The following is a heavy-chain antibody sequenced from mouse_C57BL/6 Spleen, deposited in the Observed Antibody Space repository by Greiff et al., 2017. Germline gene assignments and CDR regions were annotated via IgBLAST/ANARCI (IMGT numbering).Heavy chain of an antibody. V-gene: IGHV5-17*01. D-gene: IGHD2-5*01. J-gene: IGHJ3*01. CDR3: ANSNYDWFAY. Sequence: EVQVVESGGGLVKPGGSLKLSCAASGFTFSDYGMHWVRQAPEKGLEWVAYISSGSSTIYYADTVKGRFTISRDNAKNTLFLQMTSLRSEDTAMYYSANSNYDWFAYWGQGTLVTVSA. CDR1: GFTFSDYG. CDR2: ISSGSSTI.